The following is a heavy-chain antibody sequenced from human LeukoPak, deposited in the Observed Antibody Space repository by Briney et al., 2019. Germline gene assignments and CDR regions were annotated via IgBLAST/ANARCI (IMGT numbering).Heavy chain of an antibody. CDR2: IYHSGST. D-gene: IGHD3-3*01. J-gene: IGHJ4*02. CDR3: ARGCRFLECRDY. Sequence: SSQTLSLTCTVSGGSISSGGYYWSWIRQPPGKGLEWIGYIYHSGSTYYNPSLKSRVTISVDRSKNQFSLKLSSVTAADTAVYYCARGCRFLECRDYWGQGTLVTVSS. CDR1: GGSISSGGYY. V-gene: IGHV4-30-2*01.